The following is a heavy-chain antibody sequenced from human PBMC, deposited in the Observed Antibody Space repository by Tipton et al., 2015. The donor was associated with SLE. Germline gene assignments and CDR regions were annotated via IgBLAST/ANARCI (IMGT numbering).Heavy chain of an antibody. CDR3: ARVHFIFGGMDV. D-gene: IGHD3-3*01. Sequence: TLSLTCTVSGVSISDHYWSWIRQPPGKGLECLGYVFYSGSSDFYRAHYSPSLMSRVIISVDSSKNQFSLRLTSVTAADTAVYYCARVHFIFGGMDVWGNGTTVTVSS. CDR1: GVSISDHY. CDR2: VFYSGSSDFYRA. J-gene: IGHJ6*04. V-gene: IGHV4-59*11.